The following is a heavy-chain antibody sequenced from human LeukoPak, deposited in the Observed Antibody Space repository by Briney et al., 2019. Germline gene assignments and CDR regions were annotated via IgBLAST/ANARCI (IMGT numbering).Heavy chain of an antibody. CDR1: GYTFTSYY. D-gene: IGHD6-13*01. V-gene: IGHV1-2*04. Sequence: ASVKVSCKASGYTFTSYYMHWVRQAPGQGLEWMGWINPNSGGTNYAQKFQGWVTMTRDTSISTAYMELSRLRSDDTAVYYCARAYSGKEYNWFDPWGQGTLVTVSS. CDR2: INPNSGGT. J-gene: IGHJ5*02. CDR3: ARAYSGKEYNWFDP.